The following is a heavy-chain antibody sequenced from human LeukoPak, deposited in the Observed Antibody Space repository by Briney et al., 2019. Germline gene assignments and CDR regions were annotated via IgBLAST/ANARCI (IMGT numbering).Heavy chain of an antibody. J-gene: IGHJ5*02. CDR1: GYTLTELS. D-gene: IGHD3-10*01. V-gene: IGHV1-24*01. CDR2: FGPEDGET. CDR3: ATGRITMVRGVGGDWFDP. Sequence: ASVKVSCKVSGYTLTELSMHWVRQAPGKGLEWMGGFGPEDGETIYAQKFQGRVTMTEDTSTDTAYMELSSLRSEDTAVYYCATGRITMVRGVGGDWFDPWGQGTLVTVSS.